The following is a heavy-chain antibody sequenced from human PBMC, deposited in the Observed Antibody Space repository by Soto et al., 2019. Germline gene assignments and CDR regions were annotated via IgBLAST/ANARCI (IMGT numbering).Heavy chain of an antibody. CDR2: INHSGST. Sequence: SETLSLTCAVYGGSFSGYYWTWIRQPPGTGLEWIGEINHSGSTNYNPSLKSRVTISVDTSKNQVVLAMTNMDPVDTATYYCAHSSRDGYVQLAFFDYWGQGALVTVSS. CDR3: AHSSRDGYVQLAFFDY. V-gene: IGHV4-34*01. D-gene: IGHD5-12*01. J-gene: IGHJ4*02. CDR1: GGSFSGYY.